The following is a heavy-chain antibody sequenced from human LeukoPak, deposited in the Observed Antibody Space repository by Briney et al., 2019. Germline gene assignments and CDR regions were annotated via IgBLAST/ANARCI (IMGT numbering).Heavy chain of an antibody. CDR3: AKDLTTVTTQYIDY. Sequence: GGSLRLSCAACGFTFSSYDMSWGRQAPGKGLEWVSAISGSGGSTYYADSVKGRFTISRDNSKNTLYLQMNSLRAEDTAVYYCAKDLTTVTTQYIDYWGQGTLVTVSS. J-gene: IGHJ4*02. D-gene: IGHD4-17*01. V-gene: IGHV3-23*01. CDR2: ISGSGGST. CDR1: GFTFSSYD.